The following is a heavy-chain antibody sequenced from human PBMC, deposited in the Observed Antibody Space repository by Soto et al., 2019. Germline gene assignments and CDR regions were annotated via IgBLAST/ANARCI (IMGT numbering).Heavy chain of an antibody. Sequence: ASVKVSCNASCYDFIGHGISWVRQARVQGLEWMGLINSYNGDTKYARKYQDRITLTKDKSTRTVYMELTSLRYDDTAVYYCARDKWLKVHAVVGDKFDSWGQGTLVTVSS. CDR3: ARDKWLKVHAVVGDKFDS. J-gene: IGHJ5*01. CDR1: CYDFIGHG. CDR2: INSYNGDT. D-gene: IGHD6-19*01. V-gene: IGHV1-18*04.